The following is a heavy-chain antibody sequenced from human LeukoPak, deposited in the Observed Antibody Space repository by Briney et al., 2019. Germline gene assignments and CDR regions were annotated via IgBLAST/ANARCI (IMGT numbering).Heavy chain of an antibody. Sequence: GGSLRLSCAASRFTFSSYAMSWVRQAPGKGLVWVSRIHSDGSPTIYADSVKGRFTISRDNAKNTLYLQMNSLRADDTAIYYCVRDHYYSMDVWGKGTTVTVSS. V-gene: IGHV3-74*01. CDR2: IHSDGSPT. CDR1: RFTFSSYA. J-gene: IGHJ6*03. CDR3: VRDHYYSMDV.